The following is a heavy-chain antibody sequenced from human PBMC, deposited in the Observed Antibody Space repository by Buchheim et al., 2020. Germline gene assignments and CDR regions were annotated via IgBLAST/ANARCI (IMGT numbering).Heavy chain of an antibody. D-gene: IGHD3-10*01. Sequence: QLQLQESGPGLVKPSETLSLTCTVSGGSISSSSYYWGWIRQPPGKGLEWIGEINHSGSTNYNPSLKSRVTISVDTSKNQFSLKLSSVTAADTAVYYCARQDYYGSGSYFPRYYYGMDVWGQGTT. J-gene: IGHJ6*02. CDR1: GGSISSSSYY. CDR2: INHSGST. CDR3: ARQDYYGSGSYFPRYYYGMDV. V-gene: IGHV4-39*01.